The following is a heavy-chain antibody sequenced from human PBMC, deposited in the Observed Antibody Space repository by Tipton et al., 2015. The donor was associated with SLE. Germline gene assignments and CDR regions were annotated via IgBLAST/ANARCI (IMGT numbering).Heavy chain of an antibody. CDR1: GGSISRGGYY. J-gene: IGHJ6*02. D-gene: IGHD7-27*01. CDR2: IYYSGSS. V-gene: IGHV4-39*07. CDR3: AREKDWGDGMDV. Sequence: GLVKPSETLSLICNVSGGSISRGGYYWGWIRQPPGEGLEWIGSIYYSGSSYYNPSLKSRVTISVDTSKNQFSLKLSSVTAADTAVYYCAREKDWGDGMDVWGQGTMVTVSS.